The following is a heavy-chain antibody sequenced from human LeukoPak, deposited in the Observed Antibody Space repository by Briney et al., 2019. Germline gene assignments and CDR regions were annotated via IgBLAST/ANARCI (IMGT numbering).Heavy chain of an antibody. D-gene: IGHD3-3*01. J-gene: IGHJ5*02. V-gene: IGHV1-2*02. Sequence: ASVKVSCKASGYTFTGYYMHWVRQAPGQGLEWMGWINPNSGGTNYAQKFQGRVTMTRDTSISTAYMELSRRRSDDTAVYYCARGPYYDFWSGYLGSDKWFDPWGQGTLVTVSS. CDR3: ARGPYYDFWSGYLGSDKWFDP. CDR2: INPNSGGT. CDR1: GYTFTGYY.